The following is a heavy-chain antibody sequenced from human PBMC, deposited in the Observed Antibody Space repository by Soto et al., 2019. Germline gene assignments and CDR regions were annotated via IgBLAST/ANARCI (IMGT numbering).Heavy chain of an antibody. D-gene: IGHD3-22*01. CDR3: ARDWHYYDSSGYFRPDAFDI. CDR2: ISYDGSNK. V-gene: IGHV3-30-3*01. CDR1: GFTFSSYA. J-gene: IGHJ3*02. Sequence: QVQLVESGGGVVQPGRSLRLSCAASGFTFSSYAMHWVRQAPGKGLEWVAVISYDGSNKYYADSVKGRFTISRDNSKNTLYLQMNSLRAEDTAVYYCARDWHYYDSSGYFRPDAFDIWGQGTMVTVSS.